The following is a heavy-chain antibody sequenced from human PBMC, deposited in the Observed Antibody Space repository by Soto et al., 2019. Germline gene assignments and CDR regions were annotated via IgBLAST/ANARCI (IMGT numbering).Heavy chain of an antibody. V-gene: IGHV3-30-3*01. D-gene: IGHD3-10*01. CDR1: GFTFSSYA. Sequence: PGGSLRLSCAASGFTFSSYAMHWVRQAPGKGLEWVAVISYDGSNKYYADSVKGRFTISRDNSKNTLYLQMNSLRAEDTAVYYCARPYNVRSGSYFFDYWGQGTLVTVSS. CDR2: ISYDGSNK. J-gene: IGHJ4*02. CDR3: ARPYNVRSGSYFFDY.